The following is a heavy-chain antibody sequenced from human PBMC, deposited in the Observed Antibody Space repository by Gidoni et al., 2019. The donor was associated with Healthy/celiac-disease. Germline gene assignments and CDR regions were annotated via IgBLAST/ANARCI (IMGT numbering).Heavy chain of an antibody. J-gene: IGHJ4*02. V-gene: IGHV3-23*01. CDR2: ISGGGGST. D-gene: IGHD6-13*01. CDR3: AKDVARIAAAGFDY. CDR1: GFTFSSYA. Sequence: EVQLLESGGGLVQPGGPLRLACAAPGFTFSSYAMSWVRQAPGKGPEWVSAISGGGGSTYYADSVKGRFTISKDNSKNTRYLQMNSLRAEDTAVYYCAKDVARIAAAGFDYWGQGTLVTVSS.